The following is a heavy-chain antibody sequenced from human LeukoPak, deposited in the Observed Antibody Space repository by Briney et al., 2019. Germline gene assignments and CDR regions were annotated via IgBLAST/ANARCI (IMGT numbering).Heavy chain of an antibody. CDR2: IYYSGST. CDR3: ARATTEGGSDP. V-gene: IGHV4-59*01. CDR1: VGSINSYY. J-gene: IGHJ5*02. D-gene: IGHD4-11*01. Sequence: SETLSLICTVSVGSINSYYWIWLRQPPGKGLECIGYIYYSGSTNYNTSLKSRVTISVDTSKNQFSLKLSSVTAADTAVYYSARATTEGGSDPWGQGTLVTVSS.